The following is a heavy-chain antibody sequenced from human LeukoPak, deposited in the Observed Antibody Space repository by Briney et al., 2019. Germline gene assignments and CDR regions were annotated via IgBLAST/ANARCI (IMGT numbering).Heavy chain of an antibody. D-gene: IGHD3-22*01. CDR1: GYDFTSYA. CDR2: INAGNGNT. J-gene: IGHJ4*02. Sequence: ASVKVSCKASGYDFTSYAMHWVRQAPGQRLEWMGWINAGNGNTKYSQKFQGRVTITRDTSASTAYMELSSLRSEDTAVYYCARGDYYDSSGDYWGQGTLVTVSS. V-gene: IGHV1-3*01. CDR3: ARGDYYDSSGDY.